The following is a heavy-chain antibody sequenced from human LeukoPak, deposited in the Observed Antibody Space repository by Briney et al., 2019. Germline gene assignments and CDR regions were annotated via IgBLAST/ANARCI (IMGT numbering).Heavy chain of an antibody. V-gene: IGHV3-21*01. J-gene: IGHJ3*02. CDR2: ISSSSSYI. Sequence: SGGSLRLSCAASGFTFSSYSMNWVRQAPGKGLEWVSSISSSSSYIYYADSVKGRFTISRDNAKNSLYLQMNSLRAEDTAVYYCARAHPPVRGVIHDAFDIWGQGTMVTVSS. CDR1: GFTFSSYS. CDR3: ARAHPPVRGVIHDAFDI. D-gene: IGHD3-10*02.